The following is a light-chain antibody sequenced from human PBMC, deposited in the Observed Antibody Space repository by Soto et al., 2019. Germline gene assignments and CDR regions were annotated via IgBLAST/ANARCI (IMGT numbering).Light chain of an antibody. CDR3: QQLNSYPRT. CDR1: QDINSY. V-gene: IGKV1-9*01. CDR2: TSS. J-gene: IGKJ1*01. Sequence: DIPLTQSPSFLSASVGDRVTITCRASQDINSYLAWYQQKLGKAPKLLIRTSSTLQSGVPSRFSGSGSGTEFTLTISSLQPEDFATYYCQQLNSYPRTFGQGTKVEIK.